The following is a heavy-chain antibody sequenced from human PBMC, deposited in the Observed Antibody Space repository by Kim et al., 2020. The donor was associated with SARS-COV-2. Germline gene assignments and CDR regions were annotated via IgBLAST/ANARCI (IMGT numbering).Heavy chain of an antibody. Sequence: GGSLRLSCAASGFTFSSYAMSWVRQAPGKGLEWVSTISGSSTYYADSVKGRFTISRDISKNTLYLLMNSLRAEDTAVYYCAKRSTAAVFDYWGQGTLVTVSS. V-gene: IGHV3-23*01. D-gene: IGHD6-13*01. CDR1: GFTFSSYA. J-gene: IGHJ4*02. CDR2: ISGSST. CDR3: AKRSTAAVFDY.